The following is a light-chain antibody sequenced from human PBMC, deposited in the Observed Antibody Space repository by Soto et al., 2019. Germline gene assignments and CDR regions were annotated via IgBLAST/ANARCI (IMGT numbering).Light chain of an antibody. CDR3: QQYVSSSRT. CDR2: GAS. Sequence: EIVLTQSPGTLSLSPGDRATLSWRASQSVSSYLARYQQKPGQAPRLLIYGASSRATGIPDRFSGSGSGTDFSLTISRLEPEDFAVYYCQQYVSSSRTFGQGTKVEIK. J-gene: IGKJ1*01. CDR1: QSVSSY. V-gene: IGKV3-20*01.